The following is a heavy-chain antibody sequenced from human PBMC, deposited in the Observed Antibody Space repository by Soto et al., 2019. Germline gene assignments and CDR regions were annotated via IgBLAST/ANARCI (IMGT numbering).Heavy chain of an antibody. D-gene: IGHD3-3*01. CDR1: GGSISSGGYY. Sequence: SETLSLTCTASGGSISSGGYYWSWIRQHPGKGLEWIGYIYYSGSTYYNPSLKSRVTISVDTSKNQFSLKLSSVTAADTAVYYCARAIFGVVLHYFDYWGQGTLVTVSS. CDR3: ARAIFGVVLHYFDY. CDR2: IYYSGST. V-gene: IGHV4-31*03. J-gene: IGHJ4*02.